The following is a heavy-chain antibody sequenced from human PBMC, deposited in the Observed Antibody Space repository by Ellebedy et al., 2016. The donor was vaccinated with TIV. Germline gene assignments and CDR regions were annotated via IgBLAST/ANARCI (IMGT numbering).Heavy chain of an antibody. CDR1: GFTFSSCS. CDR3: ARDLIPPSFYGSGVPDGYFDY. V-gene: IGHV3-21*01. Sequence: GGSLRLSCAASGFTFSSCSMNWVRQAPGKGLEWVSSISSSSYIYYADSVKGRFTISRDNAKNSLYLQMNSLRAEDTAVYYCARDLIPPSFYGSGVPDGYFDYWGQGTLVTVSS. D-gene: IGHD3-10*01. CDR2: ISSSSYI. J-gene: IGHJ4*02.